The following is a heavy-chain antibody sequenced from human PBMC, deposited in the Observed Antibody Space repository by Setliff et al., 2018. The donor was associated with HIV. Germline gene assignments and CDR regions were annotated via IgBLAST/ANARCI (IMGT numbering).Heavy chain of an antibody. Sequence: GASVKVSCKASGGTFSSYAISWVRQAPGQGLERMGGIIPIFNTANYAQKFQGRVTITADESTSTAYMELSSLRSEDTAVFYCARIVRPSYYYYYYMDVWGKGTTVTVSS. D-gene: IGHD3-10*02. CDR3: ARIVRPSYYYYYYMDV. CDR2: IIPIFNTA. V-gene: IGHV1-69*13. CDR1: GGTFSSYA. J-gene: IGHJ6*03.